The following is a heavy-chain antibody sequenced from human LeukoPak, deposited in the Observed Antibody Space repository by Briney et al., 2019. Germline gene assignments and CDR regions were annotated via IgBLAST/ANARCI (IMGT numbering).Heavy chain of an antibody. CDR1: GFSLSNNY. CDR3: ARSAARLRYYYAMDV. Sequence: GGSLRLSCAASGFSLSNNYMSWVRQAPGKGLEWVSVIYSGDSGVSTYYADSVKGRFTISRHNSKNTLYLQMSSLRAEDTAVYFCARSAARLRYYYAMDVWGQGTTVTVCS. J-gene: IGHJ6*02. CDR2: IYSGDSGVST. D-gene: IGHD6-6*01. V-gene: IGHV3-53*04.